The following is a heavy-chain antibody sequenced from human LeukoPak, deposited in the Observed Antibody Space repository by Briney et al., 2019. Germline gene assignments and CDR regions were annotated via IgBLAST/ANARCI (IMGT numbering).Heavy chain of an antibody. D-gene: IGHD5-24*01. J-gene: IGHJ6*03. V-gene: IGHV4-38-2*02. Sequence: KPSETLSLTCTVSGYSISSGYYWGWIRQPPGKGLEWIGSIYHSGSTYYNPSLKSRVTISVDTSKNQFPLKLSSVTAADTAVYYCARMAPYYYYYMDVWGKGTTVTVSS. CDR1: GYSISSGYY. CDR3: ARMAPYYYYYMDV. CDR2: IYHSGST.